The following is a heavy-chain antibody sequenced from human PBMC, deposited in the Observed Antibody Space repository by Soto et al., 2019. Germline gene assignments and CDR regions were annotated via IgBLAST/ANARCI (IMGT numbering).Heavy chain of an antibody. CDR3: ARGRYYGSGSYYTGYYYYMDV. D-gene: IGHD3-10*01. CDR1: GGTFSSYT. J-gene: IGHJ6*03. Sequence: QVQLVQSGAEVKKPGSSVKVSCKASGGTFSSYTISWVRQAPGRGLEWMGRIIPILGIANYAQKFQGRVTITADKSTSTAYMELSSLRSEDTAVYYCARGRYYGSGSYYTGYYYYMDVWGKGTTVTVSS. CDR2: IIPILGIA. V-gene: IGHV1-69*02.